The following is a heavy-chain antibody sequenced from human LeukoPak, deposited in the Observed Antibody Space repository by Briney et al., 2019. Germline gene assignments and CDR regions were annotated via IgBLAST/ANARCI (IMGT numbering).Heavy chain of an antibody. J-gene: IGHJ4*02. CDR3: AKNAGYSYGLYYFDY. Sequence: GGSLRLSCAASGFAFSKYAMSWVRQAPGEGLEWVSSLIASGSTTYYADSVKGRFTISRDNSKNTVHLQMDSLRAEDSAVYYCAKNAGYSYGLYYFDYWGQGTLVTVSS. CDR2: LIASGSTT. CDR1: GFAFSKYA. V-gene: IGHV3-23*01. D-gene: IGHD5-18*01.